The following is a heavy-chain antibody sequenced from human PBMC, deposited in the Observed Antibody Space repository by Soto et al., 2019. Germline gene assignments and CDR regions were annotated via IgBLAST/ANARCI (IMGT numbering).Heavy chain of an antibody. Sequence: QVQLVESGGGVVQPGRSLRLSCAASGFTFSSYGMHCVRQAPGKGLEWVAVIWYDGSNKYYADSVNGRFTISRDNSKNTLYRQMNSLRAEDTAVYYCARSPGRTMVREGFAYWGQGTLVTVFS. CDR3: ARSPGRTMVREGFAY. CDR1: GFTFSSYG. D-gene: IGHD3-10*01. CDR2: IWYDGSNK. V-gene: IGHV3-33*01. J-gene: IGHJ4*02.